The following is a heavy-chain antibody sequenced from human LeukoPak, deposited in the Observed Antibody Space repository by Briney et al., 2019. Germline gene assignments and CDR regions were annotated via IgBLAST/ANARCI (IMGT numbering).Heavy chain of an antibody. V-gene: IGHV4-31*03. CDR2: IYYSGST. CDR3: ARAPLGWELLRGDYYFDY. J-gene: IGHJ4*02. CDR1: GGSISSGGYY. D-gene: IGHD1-26*01. Sequence: PSETLSLTCTVSGGSISSGGYYWSWIRQPPGKGLEWIGYIYYSGSTYYNPSLKSRVTISVDTSKNQFSLKLSSVTAADTAVYYCARAPLGWELLRGDYYFDYWGQGTLVTVSS.